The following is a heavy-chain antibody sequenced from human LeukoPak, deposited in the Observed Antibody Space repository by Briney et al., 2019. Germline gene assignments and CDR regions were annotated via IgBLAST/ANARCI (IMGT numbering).Heavy chain of an antibody. Sequence: SVKVSCKASGGTFSSYAISWVRQAPGQGLEWMGRIIPILGIANYAQKFQGRVTITADKSTSTAYMELSSLRSEDTAVYYCARPRYDILTGYYSQFDYWGQGTLVIVSS. CDR3: ARPRYDILTGYYSQFDY. D-gene: IGHD3-9*01. V-gene: IGHV1-69*04. J-gene: IGHJ4*02. CDR1: GGTFSSYA. CDR2: IIPILGIA.